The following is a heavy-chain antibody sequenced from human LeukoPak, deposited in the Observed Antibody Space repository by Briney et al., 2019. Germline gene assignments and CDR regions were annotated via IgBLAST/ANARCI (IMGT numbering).Heavy chain of an antibody. D-gene: IGHD3-22*01. CDR3: ASWVSPYYDSSGYYFIDY. Sequence: GGSLRLSCAASGFTFNSFAMNWVRQAPGKGLEWVSSISSSSSYIYYADSVKGRFTISRDNAKNSLYLQMNSLRAEDTAVYYCASWVSPYYDSSGYYFIDYWGQGTLVTVSS. V-gene: IGHV3-21*01. CDR2: ISSSSSYI. CDR1: GFTFNSFA. J-gene: IGHJ4*02.